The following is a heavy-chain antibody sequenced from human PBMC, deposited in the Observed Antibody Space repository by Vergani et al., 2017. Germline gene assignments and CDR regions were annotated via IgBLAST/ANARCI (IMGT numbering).Heavy chain of an antibody. CDR3: ARGSRWGSYRDLYYFDY. J-gene: IGHJ4*02. CDR2: INHSGGT. V-gene: IGHV4-34*01. D-gene: IGHD3-16*02. Sequence: QVQLQQWGAGLLKPSETLSLTCAVYGGSFSGYYWSWIRQPPGKGLEWIGEINHSGGTNYNPSLKSRFTISVDTSKNQFSLKLISVTAADTAVYYCARGSRWGSYRDLYYFDYWGQGTLVTVSS. CDR1: GGSFSGYY.